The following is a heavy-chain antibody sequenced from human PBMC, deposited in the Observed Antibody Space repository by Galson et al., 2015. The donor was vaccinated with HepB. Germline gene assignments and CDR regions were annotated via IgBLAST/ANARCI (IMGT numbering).Heavy chain of an antibody. V-gene: IGHV2-5*02. CDR1: GFSLSTPGVG. Sequence: PALVKPTQTLTLTCTFSGFSLSTPGVGVGWIRQPPGKALEWLALIYWDDDKRYSPSLKTRLTITKHTSKNQVVLTMTNMDPVDTARYYCAHRLPTTHCSGDTCRVAFDYWGQGTLVTVSS. D-gene: IGHD2-15*01. J-gene: IGHJ4*02. CDR2: IYWDDDK. CDR3: AHRLPTTHCSGDTCRVAFDY.